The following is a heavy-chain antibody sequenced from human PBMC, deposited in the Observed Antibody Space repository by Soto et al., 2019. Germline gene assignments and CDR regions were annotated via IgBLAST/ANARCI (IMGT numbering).Heavy chain of an antibody. CDR1: GYNFTSYW. Sequence: GESLKISCKGSGYNFTSYWIDWVRQMPEKGLEWMGRIDPSDSYTNYSPSFQGHVTISADKTISTAYLQWSSLKASDTAMYYCARGRVAVAPLDYWGQGTLVTVP. CDR2: IDPSDSYT. D-gene: IGHD6-19*01. J-gene: IGHJ4*02. V-gene: IGHV5-10-1*01. CDR3: ARGRVAVAPLDY.